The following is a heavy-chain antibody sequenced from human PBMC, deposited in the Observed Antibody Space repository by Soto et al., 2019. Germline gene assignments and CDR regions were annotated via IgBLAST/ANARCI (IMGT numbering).Heavy chain of an antibody. Sequence: EVQLVESGGGLVKPGGSLRLSCAASGFTFSSYSMNWVRQAPGKGLEWVSSISSSSSYIYYADSVKGRFTISRDNAKNSLYLQMNSLRAADTAVYYCARDTEYSSGWTGEYLQHWGQGTLVTVSS. CDR2: ISSSSSYI. J-gene: IGHJ1*01. V-gene: IGHV3-21*01. D-gene: IGHD6-19*01. CDR3: ARDTEYSSGWTGEYLQH. CDR1: GFTFSSYS.